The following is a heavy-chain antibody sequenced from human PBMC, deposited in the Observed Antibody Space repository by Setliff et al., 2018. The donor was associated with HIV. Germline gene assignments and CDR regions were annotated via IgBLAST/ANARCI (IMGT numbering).Heavy chain of an antibody. Sequence: ASVKVSCKASGYKFTAYHVHWVRRAPGRGLEWMGNIDPNNGVTRSARNFQGRVTMTRDTSISTAYMELSGLTSDDTAVYYCASMGYFGESYFQFWGQGTLVTVSS. V-gene: IGHV1-2*02. CDR1: GYKFTAYH. D-gene: IGHD3-10*01. CDR2: IDPNNGVT. CDR3: ASMGYFGESYFQF. J-gene: IGHJ1*01.